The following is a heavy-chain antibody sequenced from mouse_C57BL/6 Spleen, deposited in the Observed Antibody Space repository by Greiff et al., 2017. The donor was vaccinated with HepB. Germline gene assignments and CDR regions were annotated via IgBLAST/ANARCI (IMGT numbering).Heavy chain of an antibody. V-gene: IGHV1-82*01. CDR2: IYPGDGDT. CDR3: ARDSTAVATDY. J-gene: IGHJ2*01. D-gene: IGHD1-1*01. CDR1: GYAFSSSW. Sequence: VQLVESGPELVKPGASVKISCKASGYAFSSSWMNWVKQRPGKGLEWIGRIYPGDGDTNYNGKFKGKATLTADKSSSTAYMQLSSLTSEDSAVYVCARDSTAVATDYGGQGTTLTVSS.